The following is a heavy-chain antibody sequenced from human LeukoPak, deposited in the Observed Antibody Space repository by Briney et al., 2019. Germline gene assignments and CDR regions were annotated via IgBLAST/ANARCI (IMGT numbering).Heavy chain of an antibody. CDR2: IGGIGGTT. CDR3: AKWGGYDVLTGYYDSDY. J-gene: IGHJ4*02. D-gene: IGHD3-9*01. V-gene: IGHV3-23*01. Sequence: PVASLRLSCAASGFTFSNYAMSWVRQAPGKGLEWVSAIGGIGGTTYYADSVKGRFTISRDNSKNTLYLQMRSLRAEDTAVYYCAKWGGYDVLTGYYDSDYWGQGTLVTVSS. CDR1: GFTFSNYA.